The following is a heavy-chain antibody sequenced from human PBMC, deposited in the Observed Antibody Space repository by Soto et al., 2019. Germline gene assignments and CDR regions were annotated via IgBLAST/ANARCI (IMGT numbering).Heavy chain of an antibody. CDR2: IKQDGSEK. Sequence: GGSLRLSCAASGFTFSSYWMSWVRQAPGKGLEWVANIKQDGSEKYYVDSVKGRFTISRDNAKNSLYLQMNSLRAEDTAVYYCARDPPTLTDHDAFDIWGQGTMVTVSS. J-gene: IGHJ3*02. CDR1: GFTFSSYW. D-gene: IGHD2-15*01. V-gene: IGHV3-7*03. CDR3: ARDPPTLTDHDAFDI.